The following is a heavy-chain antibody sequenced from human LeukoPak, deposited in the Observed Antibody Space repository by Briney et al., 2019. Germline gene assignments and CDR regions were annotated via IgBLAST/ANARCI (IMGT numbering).Heavy chain of an antibody. CDR1: GFTFDDYG. CDR3: ARVSRFSSGWYKAYWYFDL. J-gene: IGHJ2*01. CDR2: INWNGGST. Sequence: GGSLRLSCAASGFTFDDYGMSWVRQAPGKGLEWVSGINWNGGSTGYADSVKGRFTISRDNAKNSLYLQMNSLRAEDTALYHCARVSRFSSGWYKAYWYFDLWGRGTLVTVSS. V-gene: IGHV3-20*01. D-gene: IGHD6-19*01.